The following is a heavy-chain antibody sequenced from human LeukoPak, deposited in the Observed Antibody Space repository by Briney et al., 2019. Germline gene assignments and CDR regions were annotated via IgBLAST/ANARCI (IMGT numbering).Heavy chain of an antibody. CDR2: IYPGDSXX. CDR3: ARVGRVGSYYYGMDV. CDR1: GFSFTSYW. D-gene: IGHD3-10*01. J-gene: IGHJ6*02. Sequence: GESLKISCMGSGFSFTSYWVGWVRQMPGKGLEWXXXIYPGDSXXXYXXXXXXXVTISADKSISTAYLQWSSLKASDTAMYYCARVGRVGSYYYGMDVWGQGTTVTVSS. V-gene: IGHV5-51*01.